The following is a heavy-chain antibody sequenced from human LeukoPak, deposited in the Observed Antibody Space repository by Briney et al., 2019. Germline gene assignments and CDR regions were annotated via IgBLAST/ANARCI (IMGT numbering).Heavy chain of an antibody. D-gene: IGHD3-10*01. CDR3: AKDAHVLLWFGSMDV. V-gene: IGHV3-9*01. CDR1: GFTFDDYA. J-gene: IGHJ6*03. CDR2: ISWNSGSI. Sequence: GGSLRLSCAASGFTFDDYAMHWVRQAPGKGLEWVSGISWNSGSIGYADSVKGRFTISRDNAKNSLYLQMNSLRAEDTALYYCAKDAHVLLWFGSMDVWAKGPRSPSP.